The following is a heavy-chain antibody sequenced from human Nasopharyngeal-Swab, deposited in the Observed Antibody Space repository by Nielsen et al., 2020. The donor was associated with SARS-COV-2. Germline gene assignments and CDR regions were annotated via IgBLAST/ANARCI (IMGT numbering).Heavy chain of an antibody. D-gene: IGHD6-19*01. CDR3: ARDQVGESGWYADDAFDI. CDR2: IYFSGST. V-gene: IGHV4-39*02. Sequence: GSLRLSCVVSGGAISRSNNYWAWIRQPPGKGLEWIGSIYFSGSTYSNPSLSSRDTISLHFSENQVSLRLRSVTAADTAVYYCARDQVGESGWYADDAFDIWGQGTMVTVSS. CDR1: GGAISRSNNY. J-gene: IGHJ3*02.